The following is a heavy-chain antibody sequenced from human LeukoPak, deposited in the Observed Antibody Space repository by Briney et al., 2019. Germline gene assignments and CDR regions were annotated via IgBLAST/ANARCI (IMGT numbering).Heavy chain of an antibody. CDR3: ARELYCSGGSCYHFDY. CDR2: IYPGDSDT. J-gene: IGHJ4*02. V-gene: IGHV5-51*01. D-gene: IGHD2-15*01. Sequence: GKSLKISCKGSGYSFSSYWIGWVRQMPGKGLEWMGIIYPGDSDTRYSPSFQGQVTISADESINTAYLQWSSLKASDTAMYYCARELYCSGGSCYHFDYWGQGTLVTVSS. CDR1: GYSFSSYW.